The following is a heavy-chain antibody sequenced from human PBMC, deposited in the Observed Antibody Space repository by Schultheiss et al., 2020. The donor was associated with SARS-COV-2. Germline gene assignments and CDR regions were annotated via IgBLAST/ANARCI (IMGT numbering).Heavy chain of an antibody. V-gene: IGHV4-34*01. Sequence: SQTLSLTCAVYGGSFSGYYWSWIRQPPGKGLEWIGEINHSGSTNYNPSLKSRVTISVDTSKNQFSLKLSSVTAADTAVYYCARYYYYDSSGFDYWGQGTLVTVSS. CDR3: ARYYYYDSSGFDY. CDR2: INHSGST. J-gene: IGHJ4*02. D-gene: IGHD3-22*01. CDR1: GGSFSGYY.